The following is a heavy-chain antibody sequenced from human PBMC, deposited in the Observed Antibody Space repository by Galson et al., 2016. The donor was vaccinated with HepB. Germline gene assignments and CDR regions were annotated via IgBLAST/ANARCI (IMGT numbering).Heavy chain of an antibody. CDR1: TFMFSSYT. CDR2: ISSDGGST. Sequence: SLRLSCAASTFMFSSYTMHWVRQAPGNGLEYVSAISSDGGSTYYIDSVKGRFAITRYNSTNSLYFQMTSLRTEATAVYYFVHRGAQWLVSADSWGQGTLVVVSS. CDR3: VHRGAQWLVSADS. V-gene: IGHV3-64D*06. D-gene: IGHD5-12*01. J-gene: IGHJ4*02.